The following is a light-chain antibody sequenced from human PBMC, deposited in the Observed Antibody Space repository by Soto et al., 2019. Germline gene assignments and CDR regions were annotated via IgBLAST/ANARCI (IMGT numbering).Light chain of an antibody. CDR1: QSISNW. Sequence: DIQMTQSPSTLSASVGDRVTITCRASQSISNWLAWYQQKPGKAPRLLIYKASNLESGFPSRFSGSVSGTEFTLTISSLQPDDFATYYCQQYNSYPRTFGQGTKVEIK. V-gene: IGKV1-5*03. CDR2: KAS. CDR3: QQYNSYPRT. J-gene: IGKJ1*01.